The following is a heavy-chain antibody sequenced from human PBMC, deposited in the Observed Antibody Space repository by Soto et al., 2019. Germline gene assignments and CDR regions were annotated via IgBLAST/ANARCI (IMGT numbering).Heavy chain of an antibody. CDR3: ARGPSRRLLFPYYYYYGMDV. V-gene: IGHV4-59*01. D-gene: IGHD3-3*01. Sequence: SETLSLTCTVSGGSISSYYWSWIRQPPGKGLERIGYIYYSGSTNYNPSLKSRVTISVDTSKNQFSLKLSSVTAADTAVYYCARGPSRRLLFPYYYYYGMDVWGQGTTVTVSS. CDR1: GGSISSYY. CDR2: IYYSGST. J-gene: IGHJ6*02.